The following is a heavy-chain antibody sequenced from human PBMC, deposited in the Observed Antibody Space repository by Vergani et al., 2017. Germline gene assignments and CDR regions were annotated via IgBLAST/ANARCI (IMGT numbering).Heavy chain of an antibody. J-gene: IGHJ6*02. V-gene: IGHV3-23*01. CDR1: GFTFNHYA. Sequence: EVQLLESGGDLVQPGGSLRLSCAASGFTFNHYAMNWVRQAPGKGLEWVSGISGSGGSTYYAGSVKGRFTISRDSSKNTLYLQMNSLSAGDTAVYYCAKANPRDSXDDYLYYYHAMDVWGQGTTVTVSS. CDR3: AKANPRDSXDDYLYYYHAMDV. CDR2: ISGSGGST. D-gene: IGHD5-12*01.